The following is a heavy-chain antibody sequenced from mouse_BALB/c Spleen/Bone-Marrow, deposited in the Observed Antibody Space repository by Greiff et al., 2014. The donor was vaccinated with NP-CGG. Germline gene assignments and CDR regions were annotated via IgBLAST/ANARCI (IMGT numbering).Heavy chain of an antibody. J-gene: IGHJ2*01. CDR2: IDPANDNT. Sequence: VQLKQSGAELVKPGASVKLSCTASGFNIKDTYIHWVKQRPEQGLEWMGRIDPANDNTKYDPKFQGKATITADTSSSTAYLQLSSLTSEDTTVYYCASYVYGYYFDYWGQGTTLTVSS. V-gene: IGHV14-3*02. D-gene: IGHD2-2*01. CDR3: ASYVYGYYFDY. CDR1: GFNIKDTY.